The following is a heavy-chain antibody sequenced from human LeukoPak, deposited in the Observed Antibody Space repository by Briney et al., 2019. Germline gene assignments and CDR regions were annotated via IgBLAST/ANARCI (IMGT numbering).Heavy chain of an antibody. D-gene: IGHD5-24*01. V-gene: IGHV3-30*04. J-gene: IGHJ4*02. CDR2: ISYDGSNK. Sequence: GRSLRLSCAASGFTFSSYAMHWVRQAPGKGLEWVAVISYDGSNKYYADSLKGRFTISRDNARNSLYLQMNSLRAEDTAVYYCARPRGNVEMATIPFDYWGQGTVVTVSS. CDR1: GFTFSSYA. CDR3: ARPRGNVEMATIPFDY.